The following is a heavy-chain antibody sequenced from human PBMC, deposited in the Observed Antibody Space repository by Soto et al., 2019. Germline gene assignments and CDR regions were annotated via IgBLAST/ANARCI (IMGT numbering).Heavy chain of an antibody. J-gene: IGHJ5*02. V-gene: IGHV4-30-4*01. CDR1: GGSISSGDYY. D-gene: IGHD3-22*01. CDR2: IYYSGST. Sequence: SETLSLTCTVSGGSISSGDYYWSWIRQPPGKGLEWIGYIYYSGSTYYNPSLKSRVTISVDTSKNQFSLKLSSVTAADTAVYYCARDSSGYSDRGFDPWGQGTLVTVSS. CDR3: ARDSSGYSDRGFDP.